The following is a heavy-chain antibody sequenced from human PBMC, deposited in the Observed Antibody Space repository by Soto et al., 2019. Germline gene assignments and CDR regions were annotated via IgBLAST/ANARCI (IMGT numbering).Heavy chain of an antibody. D-gene: IGHD2-2*01. CDR1: GGTFSSYA. V-gene: IGHV1-69*01. CDR2: IIPISGTA. CDR3: ARSQGSSTSLEIYYYYYYGMDV. Sequence: QVQLVQSGAEVKKPGSSVKVSCKASGGTFSSYAISWVRQAPGQGLEWMGGIIPISGTANYAHNFQCRVTITADESTSTAYMELSSLRSEDTAVYYCARSQGSSTSLEIYYYYYYGMDVWGQGTTVTVSS. J-gene: IGHJ6*02.